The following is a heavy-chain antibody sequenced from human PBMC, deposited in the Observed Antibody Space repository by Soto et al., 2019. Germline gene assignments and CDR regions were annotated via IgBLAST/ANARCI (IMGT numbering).Heavy chain of an antibody. CDR1: GGSISSYY. CDR2: IYSKGST. Sequence: PSETLSLTCTVSGGSISSYYWSWIRQPAGKGPEWIGRIYSKGSTKYDPSLKSRATMSVDTSKNQFSLKLNSVTAADTAVYYCARDKKCGGDCYIFDYWGQGTLVTVSS. D-gene: IGHD2-21*02. J-gene: IGHJ4*02. CDR3: ARDKKCGGDCYIFDY. V-gene: IGHV4-4*07.